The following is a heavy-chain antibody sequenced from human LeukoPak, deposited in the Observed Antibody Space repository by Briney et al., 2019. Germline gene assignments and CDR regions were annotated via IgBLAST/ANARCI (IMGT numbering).Heavy chain of an antibody. V-gene: IGHV1-18*01. CDR2: ISTYNGNT. D-gene: IGHD3-22*01. CDR3: ARDRRDYYDTSGFDF. CDR1: GYTFTSYG. Sequence: GASVKVSCKASGYTFTSYGISWVRQAPGQGLEWMGWISTYNGNTNFAQKLQGRVTMTTDTSTSTAYMELRSLGSDDTAVYYCARDRRDYYDTSGFDFWGQGTLVTVSS. J-gene: IGHJ4*02.